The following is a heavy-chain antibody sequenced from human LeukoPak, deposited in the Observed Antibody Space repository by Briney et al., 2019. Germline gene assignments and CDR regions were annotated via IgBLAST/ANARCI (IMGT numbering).Heavy chain of an antibody. V-gene: IGHV4-59*01. Sequence: PSETLSLTCAVCGGSFSGYYWSWIRQPPGKGLEWIGYIFFTGSTNYNPSLKSRVTMSVDTSKNQFSLKLSSVTAADTAVYYCARVRAASGGYFDYWGQGTLVTVSS. CDR1: GGSFSGYY. CDR3: ARVRAASGGYFDY. J-gene: IGHJ4*02. D-gene: IGHD6-13*01. CDR2: IFFTGST.